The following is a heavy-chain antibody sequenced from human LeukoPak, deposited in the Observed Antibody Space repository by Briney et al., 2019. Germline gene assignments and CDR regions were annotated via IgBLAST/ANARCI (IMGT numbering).Heavy chain of an antibody. Sequence: SETLSLTCTVSGYSISSGYYWGWIRQPPGKGLEWIGSIYHSGSTYYNPSLKSRVTISVDTSKNQFSLKLSSVTAADTAVYYCARDSSGRPSYTDYWGQGTLVTVSS. J-gene: IGHJ4*02. V-gene: IGHV4-38-2*02. CDR2: IYHSGST. CDR3: ARDSSGRPSYTDY. D-gene: IGHD6-19*01. CDR1: GYSISSGYY.